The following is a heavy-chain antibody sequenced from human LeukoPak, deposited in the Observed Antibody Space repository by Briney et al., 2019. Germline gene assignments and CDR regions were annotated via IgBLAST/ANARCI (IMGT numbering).Heavy chain of an antibody. CDR1: GFTFDDYA. V-gene: IGHV3-9*01. D-gene: IGHD2-15*01. J-gene: IGHJ4*02. CDR3: AKDRYCSGGSCYAVTFDY. CDR2: ISWNSGSI. Sequence: GGSLRPSCAASGFTFDDYAMHWVRQAPGKGLEWVSGISWNSGSIGYADSVKGRFTISRDTSKNTVYLQMNSLRAEDTAVYYCAKDRYCSGGSCYAVTFDYWGQGTLVTVSS.